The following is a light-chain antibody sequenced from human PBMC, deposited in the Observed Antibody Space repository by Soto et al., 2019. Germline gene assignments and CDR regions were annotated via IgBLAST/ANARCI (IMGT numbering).Light chain of an antibody. CDR2: GAS. Sequence: EIVMTQSPATLSVSPGDRATLSCRASQSVTRNLAWYQQKPGQAPRLLIYGASTRATGIPARFSGSGSGTEFTLTISSLQSEDFAVYYCQQYHNWPPYTFGQGTKLEIK. J-gene: IGKJ2*01. CDR3: QQYHNWPPYT. V-gene: IGKV3-15*01. CDR1: QSVTRN.